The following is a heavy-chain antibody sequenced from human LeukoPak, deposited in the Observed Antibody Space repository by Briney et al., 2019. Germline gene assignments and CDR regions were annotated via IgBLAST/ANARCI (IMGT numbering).Heavy chain of an antibody. D-gene: IGHD3-3*01. Sequence: PSETLSLTCTVSGDSISRGAYSWNWIRQPPGKGLEWIGSIYYSGSTYYNPSLKSRVTISVDTSKNQFSLKLSSVTAADTAVYYCAGRWVGVENWFDPWGQGTLVTVSS. CDR2: IYYSGST. J-gene: IGHJ5*02. CDR3: AGRWVGVENWFDP. V-gene: IGHV4-39*01. CDR1: GDSISRGAYS.